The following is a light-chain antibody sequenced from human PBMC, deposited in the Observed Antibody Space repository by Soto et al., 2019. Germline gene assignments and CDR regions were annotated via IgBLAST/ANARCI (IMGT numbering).Light chain of an antibody. V-gene: IGKV1-5*01. Sequence: DIQMTQSPSTLSASVGDRLTITCRASQTISSWLAWYQQTQGKAPNLLIYDASTLERGVPSRFRGTGSGTEFTLPIDRLQPDDFSTYYCQQYHTYSITFGQGTRLEIK. CDR2: DAS. CDR1: QTISSW. CDR3: QQYHTYSIT. J-gene: IGKJ5*01.